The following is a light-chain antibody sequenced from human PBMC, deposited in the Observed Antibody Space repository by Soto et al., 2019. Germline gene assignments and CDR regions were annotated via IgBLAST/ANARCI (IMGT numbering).Light chain of an antibody. CDR1: SSDVGGYNY. CDR2: DVS. Sequence: QSVLTQPASVSGSPGQSITISCTGTSSDVGGYNYVSWYQQHPGKAPKLMIYDVSNRPSGVSNRFSGSKSGNTASLTISGLQAEDEADYYCSSYTSSSTGFLGTGTKVTAL. CDR3: SSYTSSSTGF. V-gene: IGLV2-14*01. J-gene: IGLJ1*01.